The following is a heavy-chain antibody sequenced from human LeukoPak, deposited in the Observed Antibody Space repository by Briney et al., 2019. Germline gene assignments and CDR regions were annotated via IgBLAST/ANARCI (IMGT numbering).Heavy chain of an antibody. D-gene: IGHD5-18*01. CDR2: IYYSGST. CDR1: GGSVSSGSYY. J-gene: IGHJ4*02. CDR3: AREDTAMGIDY. V-gene: IGHV4-61*01. Sequence: SETLSLTCTVSGGSVSSGSYYWSWIRQPPGKGVEWIGYIYYSGSTNYNPSLKSRVTISVDTSKNQFSLKLSSVTAADTAVYYCAREDTAMGIDYWGQGTLVTVSS.